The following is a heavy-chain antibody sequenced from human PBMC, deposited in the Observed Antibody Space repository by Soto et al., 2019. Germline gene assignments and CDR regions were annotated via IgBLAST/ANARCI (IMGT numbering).Heavy chain of an antibody. V-gene: IGHV1-18*01. J-gene: IGHJ6*02. D-gene: IGHD5-18*01. CDR1: GYTFTSYG. Sequence: ASVKVSCKASGYTFTSYGISWVRQAPGQGLEWMGWINAYNGNTNYAQKLQGRVTMTTDTSTSTAYMELRSLRSDDTAVYYCAIVDTFGPSHYYGMHVWGQGTTVTVSS. CDR2: INAYNGNT. CDR3: AIVDTFGPSHYYGMHV.